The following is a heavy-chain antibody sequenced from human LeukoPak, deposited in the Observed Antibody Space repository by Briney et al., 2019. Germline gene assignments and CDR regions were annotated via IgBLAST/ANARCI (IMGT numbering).Heavy chain of an antibody. CDR2: ISSSGSTI. Sequence: LSLTCTVSDYSISTDYYWGWIRQAPGKGLEWVSYISSSGSTIYYADSVKGRFTISRDNAKNSLYLQMNSLRAEDTAVYYCARAVYYYYYMDVWGKGTTVTISS. CDR3: ARAVYYYYYMDV. CDR1: DYSISTDYY. V-gene: IGHV3-11*01. J-gene: IGHJ6*03.